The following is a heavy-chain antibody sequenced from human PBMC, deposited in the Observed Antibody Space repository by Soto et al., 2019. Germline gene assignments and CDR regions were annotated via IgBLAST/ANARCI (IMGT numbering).Heavy chain of an antibody. CDR1: GYTLTELS. J-gene: IGHJ4*02. D-gene: IGHD2-2*01. CDR2: FDPEDGET. Sequence: ASVKVSCKVSGYTLTELSMHWVRQAPGKGLEWMGGFDPEDGETIYAQKFQGRVIMTEDTSTDTAYMELSSLRSEDTAVYYCATDPRYCSSTSCPSGSLGYWGQGTLVTVSS. V-gene: IGHV1-24*01. CDR3: ATDPRYCSSTSCPSGSLGY.